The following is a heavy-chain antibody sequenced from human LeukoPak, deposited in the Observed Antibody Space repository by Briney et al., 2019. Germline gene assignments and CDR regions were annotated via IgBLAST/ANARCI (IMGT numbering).Heavy chain of an antibody. CDR1: GGTFSSHA. CDR2: IIPIFGTA. CDR3: ARSSRSGYYGMDV. Sequence: SVKVSCKASGGTFSSHAISWVRQAPGQGLEWMGGIIPIFGTANYAQKFQGRVTITADESTSTAYMELSSLRSEDTAVYYCARSSRSGYYGMDVWGQGTTVTVSS. J-gene: IGHJ6*02. V-gene: IGHV1-69*13. D-gene: IGHD3-10*01.